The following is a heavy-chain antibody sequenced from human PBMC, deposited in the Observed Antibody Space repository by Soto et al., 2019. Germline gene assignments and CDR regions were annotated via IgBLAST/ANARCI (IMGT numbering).Heavy chain of an antibody. CDR2: ITNDGSTT. J-gene: IGHJ4*02. CDR3: ERDQYGAGGTADY. D-gene: IGHD1-26*01. CDR1: GFTLRKYW. Sequence: EVQLVESGGGLVQPGGSLRLSCVASGFTLRKYWMHWFRQAPGKGLVWVSRITNDGSTTYYADSVKGRFTISRDNAKTTLYLQMNSLRVEDTAVYYCERDQYGAGGTADYWGQGTLVTVSP. V-gene: IGHV3-74*01.